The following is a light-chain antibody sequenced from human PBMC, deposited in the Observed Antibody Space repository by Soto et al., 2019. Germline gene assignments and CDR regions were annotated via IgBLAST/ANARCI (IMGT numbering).Light chain of an antibody. Sequence: QSALTQPTSVSGSPGQSITISCTGNHNDIGTYDYVSWYQQHPGRAPRLLIHGVTTRPSGISGRFSESKSGLTASLTISGLQPEDEADYYCSSLTSNRIYVFRHGTTVTVL. J-gene: IGLJ1*01. CDR2: GVT. V-gene: IGLV2-14*03. CDR3: SSLTSNRIYV. CDR1: HNDIGTYDY.